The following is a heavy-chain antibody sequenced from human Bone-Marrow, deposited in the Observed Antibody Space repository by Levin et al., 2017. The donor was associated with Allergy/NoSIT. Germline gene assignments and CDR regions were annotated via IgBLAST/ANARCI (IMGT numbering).Heavy chain of an antibody. Sequence: GGSLRLSCAASGFTFSSYAMSWVRQAPGKGLEWVSAISGSGGSTYYADSVKGRFTISRDNSKNTLYLQMNSLRAEDTAVYYCAKDEIVLVPAASYYYYYGMDVWGQGTTVTVSS. V-gene: IGHV3-23*01. D-gene: IGHD2-2*01. J-gene: IGHJ6*02. CDR1: GFTFSSYA. CDR3: AKDEIVLVPAASYYYYYGMDV. CDR2: ISGSGGST.